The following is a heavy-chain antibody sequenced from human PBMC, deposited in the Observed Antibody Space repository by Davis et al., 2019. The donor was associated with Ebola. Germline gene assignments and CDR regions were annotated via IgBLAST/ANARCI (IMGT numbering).Heavy chain of an antibody. D-gene: IGHD5-24*01. CDR1: GSTLSTSG. J-gene: IGHJ4*02. Sequence: GGSLRPSCAAPGSTLSTSGMHWVRQAPGKGLEWVAYIKQDGREQYYVHSVKGRFTISRDHPKNSLSLQMNSVRAEDTAMYYCARGGASTLWLPTYFDNWGQGTLVTVSS. CDR3: ARGGASTLWLPTYFDN. CDR2: IKQDGREQ. V-gene: IGHV3-7*03.